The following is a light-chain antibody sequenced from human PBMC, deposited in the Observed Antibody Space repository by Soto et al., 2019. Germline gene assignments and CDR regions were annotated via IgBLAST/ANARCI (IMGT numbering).Light chain of an antibody. J-gene: IGKJ2*01. CDR2: AAS. CDR1: QSISSS. Sequence: DIQMTQSPSSLSASVGDRVTITCRASQSISSSLNWYQQKPGKAPKLLIFAASSLQSGVPSRFSGSGSGTDFTLTISSLQPEDFATYYCQQNYDTPYTFGQGTKLEIK. CDR3: QQNYDTPYT. V-gene: IGKV1-39*01.